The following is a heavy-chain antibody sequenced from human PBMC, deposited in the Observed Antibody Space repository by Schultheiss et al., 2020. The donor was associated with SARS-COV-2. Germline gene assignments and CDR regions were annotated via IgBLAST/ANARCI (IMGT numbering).Heavy chain of an antibody. J-gene: IGHJ4*02. CDR3: ARGVFWVTTVTTEGLGGFDY. D-gene: IGHD4-17*01. CDR2: ISYDGSNK. CDR1: GFTFSSYA. V-gene: IGHV3-30-3*01. Sequence: GGSLRLSCAASGFTFSSYAMHWVRQAPGKGLEWVAVISYDGSNKFYADSVKGRFTISRDNSKNTLYLQMNSLRTEDTAVYYCARGVFWVTTVTTEGLGGFDYWGQGTLVTVSS.